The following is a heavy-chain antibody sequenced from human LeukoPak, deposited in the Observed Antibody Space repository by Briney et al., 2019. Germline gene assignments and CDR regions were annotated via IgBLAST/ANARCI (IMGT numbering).Heavy chain of an antibody. CDR2: IRQDGSEK. V-gene: IGHV3-7*01. D-gene: IGHD4-17*01. CDR3: ARAGHYGDDAFDL. J-gene: IGHJ3*01. Sequence: GGSLRLSCVASGFIIGSYWMSWVRQAPGKGLEWVANIRQDGSEKYYVDSVKGRLTISRDNAKNSLYLQMNILTAADTAIYYCARAGHYGDDAFDLWGQGTRVTVSS. CDR1: GFIIGSYW.